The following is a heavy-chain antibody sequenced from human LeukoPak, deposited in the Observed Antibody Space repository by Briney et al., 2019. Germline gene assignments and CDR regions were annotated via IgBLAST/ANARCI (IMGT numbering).Heavy chain of an antibody. CDR2: VYPGDSDT. J-gene: IGHJ4*02. V-gene: IGHV5-51*01. CDR3: TRRGGGVPYDY. D-gene: IGHD2-21*01. Sequence: GESLKISCQGSGYNFTNYWIGWVRQRAGKGLEWMGIVYPGDSDTRYSPSFQGQVTISADKSISTAYLHWSSLKASDSAMYYCTRRGGGVPYDYWGQGTLVTVSS. CDR1: GYNFTNYW.